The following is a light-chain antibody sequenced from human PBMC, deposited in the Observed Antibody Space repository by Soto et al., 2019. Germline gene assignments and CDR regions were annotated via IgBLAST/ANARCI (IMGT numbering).Light chain of an antibody. V-gene: IGKV3-15*01. CDR3: QQYNNWPIN. CDR2: GAF. CDR1: QTVRRD. J-gene: IGKJ4*01. Sequence: EIVMTQSPATLSVSPGERATLSCRASQTVRRDFAWYQQKPGQAPRLLIYGAFIRATGIPARFSGSGSGTDFTLNISSLQSEDFAVYYCQQYNNWPINFGGGTKVEIK.